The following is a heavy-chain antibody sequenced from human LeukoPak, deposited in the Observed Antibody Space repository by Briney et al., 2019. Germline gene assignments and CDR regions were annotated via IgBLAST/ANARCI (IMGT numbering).Heavy chain of an antibody. V-gene: IGHV3-53*01. D-gene: IGHD5-12*01. CDR1: GFPFSNNY. CDR3: ARGCGYGAYDWNDY. Sequence: GGSLRLSCAASGFPFSNNYMSWVRQAPGKGLEWVSVIHSGGATYYADSVKGRFTISRDNSKNTLYLQMNTLRAEDTAVYYCARGCGYGAYDWNDYWGQGTLVTVSS. J-gene: IGHJ4*02. CDR2: IHSGGAT.